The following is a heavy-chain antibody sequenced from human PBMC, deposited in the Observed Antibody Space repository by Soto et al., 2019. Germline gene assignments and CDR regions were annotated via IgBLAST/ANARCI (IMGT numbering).Heavy chain of an antibody. CDR2: INAGKGNT. V-gene: IGHV1-3*01. J-gene: IGHJ4*02. CDR1: GYTFTSYA. CDR3: ARDYYYDSSGHFDD. D-gene: IGHD3-22*01. Sequence: ASVKVSCKASGYTFTSYAMHWVRQAPGQRLEWMGWINAGKGNTKYSQKFQDRVTITRDTSASTAYMELSSLRSVDTAVYYCARDYYYDSSGHFDDWGKGTLVTVSS.